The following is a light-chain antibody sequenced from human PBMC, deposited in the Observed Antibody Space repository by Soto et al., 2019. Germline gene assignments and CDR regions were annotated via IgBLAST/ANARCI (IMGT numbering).Light chain of an antibody. CDR3: SSYTISSTYV. V-gene: IGLV2-14*01. CDR2: EVR. CDR1: SSDVGGYNY. J-gene: IGLJ1*01. Sequence: QSALTQPASVSGSPGQSITISCTGTSSDVGGYNYVSWYQQHPGKAPNLMIYEVRTRPSGVSTRFFGAKSGNTSSLSISGLQAEDEADYYCSSYTISSTYVFGTGTKLTVL.